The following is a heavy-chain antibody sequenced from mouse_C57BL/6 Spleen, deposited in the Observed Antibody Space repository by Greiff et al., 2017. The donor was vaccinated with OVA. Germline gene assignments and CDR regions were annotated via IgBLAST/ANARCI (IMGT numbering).Heavy chain of an antibody. CDR3: ARGGVVGYYYAMDY. D-gene: IGHD1-1*01. CDR1: GYAFSSYW. J-gene: IGHJ4*01. V-gene: IGHV1-80*01. CDR2: IYPGDGDT. Sequence: VQLQESGAELVKPGASVKISCKASGYAFSSYWMNWVKQRPGKGLEWIGQIYPGDGDTNYNGKFKGKATLTADKSSSTAYMPLRSLTSEDSAVYFCARGGVVGYYYAMDYWGQGTSVTVSS.